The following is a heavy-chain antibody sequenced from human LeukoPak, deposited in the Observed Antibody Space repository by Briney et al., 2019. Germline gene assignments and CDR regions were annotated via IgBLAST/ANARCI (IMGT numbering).Heavy chain of an antibody. V-gene: IGHV1-18*01. CDR3: ARDQHYDSSGYYYSYYYYYGMDV. Sequence: GASVTVSCKASGYTFTSYGIRWVRQAPGQGLAWMGWISAYNGNTNYPQKLQGRVTITTDTSTSTAYMELRSLRSDDTAVYYCARDQHYDSSGYYYSYYYYYGMDVWGQGTTVTVSS. D-gene: IGHD3-22*01. CDR1: GYTFTSYG. CDR2: ISAYNGNT. J-gene: IGHJ6*02.